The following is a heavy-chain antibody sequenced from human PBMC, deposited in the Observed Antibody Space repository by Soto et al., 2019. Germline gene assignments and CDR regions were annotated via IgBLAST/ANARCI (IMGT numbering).Heavy chain of an antibody. J-gene: IGHJ4*02. CDR3: AKGIIGTSGLDY. V-gene: IGHV3-23*01. CDR1: GFTFDPYA. D-gene: IGHD3-10*01. Sequence: SLRLSCSASGFTFDPYAMTLVRQAPGKGLEWVSSISASGGDTYFADSVMGRFTISRDNSKNTLFLQMNSLRAEDTAVYYCAKGIIGTSGLDYWGQGTLVTVSS. CDR2: ISASGGDT.